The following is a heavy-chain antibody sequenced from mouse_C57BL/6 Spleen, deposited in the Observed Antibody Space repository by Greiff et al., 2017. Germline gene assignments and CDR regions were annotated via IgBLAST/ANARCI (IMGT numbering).Heavy chain of an antibody. CDR2: IYPGDGDT. V-gene: IGHV1-82*01. J-gene: IGHJ3*01. CDR3: ARSYYDYDELWCAY. CDR1: GYAFSSSW. D-gene: IGHD2-4*01. Sequence: QVQLKESGPELVKPGASVKISCKASGYAFSSSWMNWVKQRPGKGLEWIGRIYPGDGDTNYNGKFKGKATLTADKSSSTAYMQLSSLTSEDSAVXFGARSYYDYDELWCAYWGQGTLVTVSA.